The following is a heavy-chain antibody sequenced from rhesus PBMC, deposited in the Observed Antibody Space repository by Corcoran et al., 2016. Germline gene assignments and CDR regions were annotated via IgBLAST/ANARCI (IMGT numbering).Heavy chain of an antibody. CDR2: IHGGSWST. CDR1: GGSITSNY. V-gene: IGHV4-147*01. D-gene: IGHD6-37*01. J-gene: IGHJ6*01. CDR3: ARLVAGSGLDA. Sequence: QVQLQESGPGLVKPSETLSLTCAVSGGSITSNYWSWIRQSPGKGLEWIGYIHGGSWSTSHTPSLKSRVSFSRDTSKNQLSLSLSSVTAADTAVYSCARLVAGSGLDAWGQGVVVTVSS.